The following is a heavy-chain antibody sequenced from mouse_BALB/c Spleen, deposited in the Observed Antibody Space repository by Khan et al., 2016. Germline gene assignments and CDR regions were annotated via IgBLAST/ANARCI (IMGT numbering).Heavy chain of an antibody. CDR1: GYTFTNYG. CDR3: ARPDWCSSRGFAY. D-gene: IGHD1-1*01. V-gene: IGHV9-3-1*01. J-gene: IGHJ3*01. CDR2: INTYTGEP. Sequence: QIQLVQSGPELKKPGETVRISCKASGYTFTNYGMNWVKQAPGKGLKWMGWINTYTGEPTYADDFKGRFAFSLETSASTAYLQINNLKNEDTAKYVMARPDWCSSRGFAYWGQGTLVTVSA.